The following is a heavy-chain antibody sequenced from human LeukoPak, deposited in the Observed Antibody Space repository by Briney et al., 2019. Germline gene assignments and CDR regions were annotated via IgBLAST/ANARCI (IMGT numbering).Heavy chain of an antibody. CDR2: MNPNTGNT. J-gene: IGHJ5*02. CDR3: ARMDGRARLNWFDP. D-gene: IGHD3-16*01. CDR1: GYTFTSFG. Sequence: VSVKVSCKASGYTFTSFGINWVRQATGQGLEWMGWMNPNTGNTGYAQKFQGRVTMTRDTSISTAYMELSSLRSDDTAVYYCARMDGRARLNWFDPWGQGTLVTVSS. V-gene: IGHV1-8*01.